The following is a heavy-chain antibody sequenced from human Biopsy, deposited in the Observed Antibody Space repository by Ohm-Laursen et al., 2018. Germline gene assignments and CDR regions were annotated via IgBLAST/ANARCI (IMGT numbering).Heavy chain of an antibody. V-gene: IGHV1-2*02. CDR3: ARDSGDGSGNYGGCFDP. Sequence: ASVKVSCKAYGHTLTGHYMHWVRQAPGQGPEWMGWMNPDSGGTKYAQKFQGRVTMTRDTSISTAYMELSSLRSDDTAVYYCARDSGDGSGNYGGCFDPWGQGTLVTVSS. J-gene: IGHJ5*02. CDR2: MNPDSGGT. CDR1: GHTLTGHY. D-gene: IGHD3-10*01.